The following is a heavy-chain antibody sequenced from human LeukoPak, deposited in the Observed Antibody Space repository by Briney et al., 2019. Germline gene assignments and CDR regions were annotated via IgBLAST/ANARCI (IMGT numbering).Heavy chain of an antibody. Sequence: GGSLRLSCAASGFTFSSYSMNWVRQAPGKGLEWVSSISSSSSYIYYADSVKGRFTISRDNAKNSLYLQMNSLRAEDTAVYYCARAHDSWSNSHDAFDIWGQGTMVTVSS. CDR2: ISSSSSYI. CDR3: ARAHDSWSNSHDAFDI. CDR1: GFTFSSYS. J-gene: IGHJ3*02. V-gene: IGHV3-21*01. D-gene: IGHD2-21*02.